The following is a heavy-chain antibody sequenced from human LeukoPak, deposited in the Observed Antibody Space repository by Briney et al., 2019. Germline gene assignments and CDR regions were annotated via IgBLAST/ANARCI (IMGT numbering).Heavy chain of an antibody. J-gene: IGHJ5*02. CDR3: AKEEDEVWSGHFCA. CDR1: GFTFSNYA. CDR2: ISGTGDNT. D-gene: IGHD3-3*01. V-gene: IGHV3-23*01. Sequence: GGTLRLTCAASGFTFSNYAMSWVRQAPGKGLEWVSAISGTGDNTYFADSVKGRFTISRDNSRNTVYLQMNSLRAEDAAVYYCAKEEDEVWSGHFCAWGQGTLVTVSS.